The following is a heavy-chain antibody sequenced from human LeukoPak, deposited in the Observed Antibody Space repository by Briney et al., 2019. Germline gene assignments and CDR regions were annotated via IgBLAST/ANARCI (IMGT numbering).Heavy chain of an antibody. CDR3: AKEAMAVAGKGPRGYFDL. CDR1: GFTFSSYS. J-gene: IGHJ2*01. D-gene: IGHD6-19*01. V-gene: IGHV3-48*04. CDR2: ISSSSSTI. Sequence: PGGSLRLSCAASGFTFSSYSMNWVRQAPGKGLEWVSYISSSSSTIYYADSVKGRFTISRDNAKNSLYLQMNSLRAEDTAVYYCAKEAMAVAGKGPRGYFDLWGRGTLVTVSS.